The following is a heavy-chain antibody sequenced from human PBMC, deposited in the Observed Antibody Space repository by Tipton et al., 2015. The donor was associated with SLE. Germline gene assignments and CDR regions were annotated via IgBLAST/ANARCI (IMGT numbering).Heavy chain of an antibody. CDR3: ARGNYGGNPGAFDI. V-gene: IGHV4-59*12. CDR1: GGYISSYY. CDR2: IYYSGST. D-gene: IGHD4-23*01. J-gene: IGHJ3*02. Sequence: TLSLTCTVSGGYISSYYWSWIRQPPGKGLEWIGYIYYSGSTNYNPSLKSRVTISVDTSKNQFSLQLNSVTPEDTAVYYCARGNYGGNPGAFDIWGQGTMVTVSS.